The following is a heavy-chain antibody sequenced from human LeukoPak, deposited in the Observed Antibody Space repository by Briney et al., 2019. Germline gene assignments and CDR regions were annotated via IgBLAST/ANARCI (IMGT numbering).Heavy chain of an antibody. D-gene: IGHD3-9*01. CDR3: TTDLLRYFDWLHPGSGY. CDR1: GFTFSNAW. J-gene: IGHJ4*02. CDR2: IKSKTDGGTT. V-gene: IGHV3-15*01. Sequence: GGSLRLSCAASGFTFSNAWMSWVRQAPGKGLEWVGRIKSKTDGGTTDYAAPVKGRFTISRDDSKNTLYLQMNSLKTEDTAVYYCTTDLLRYFDWLHPGSGYWGQGTLVTVSS.